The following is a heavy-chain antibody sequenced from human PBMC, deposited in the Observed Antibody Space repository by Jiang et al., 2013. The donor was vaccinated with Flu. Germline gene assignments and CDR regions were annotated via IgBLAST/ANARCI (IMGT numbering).Heavy chain of an antibody. V-gene: IGHV4-39*01. CDR2: IYYSGST. J-gene: IGHJ4*02. D-gene: IGHD6-19*01. CDR1: GGSISSSSYY. Sequence: GPGLVKPSETLSLTCTVSGGSISSSSYYWGWIRQPPGKGLEWIGSIYYSGSTYYNPSLKSRVTISVDTSKNQFSLKLSSVTAADTAVYYCARTLSSGWPPDDFDYWGQGTLVTVSS. CDR3: ARTLSSGWPPDDFDY.